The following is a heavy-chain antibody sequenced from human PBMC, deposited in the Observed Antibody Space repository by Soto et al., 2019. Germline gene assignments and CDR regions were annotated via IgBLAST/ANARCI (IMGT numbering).Heavy chain of an antibody. Sequence: GGSLRLSCAASGFTFSSYAMSWVRQAPGKGLEWVSAISGSGGSTYYADSVKGRFTISSDNSKNTLYLHMNSLRAEEKAVYYCAKVRGYGHDAFDIWGQGTMVTVSS. CDR2: ISGSGGST. CDR1: GFTFSSYA. V-gene: IGHV3-23*01. J-gene: IGHJ3*02. CDR3: AKVRGYGHDAFDI. D-gene: IGHD5-12*01.